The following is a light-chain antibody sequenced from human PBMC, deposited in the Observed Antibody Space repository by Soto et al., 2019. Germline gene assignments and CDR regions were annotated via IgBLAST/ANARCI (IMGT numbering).Light chain of an antibody. Sequence: EIGMTQSPATLSVSPGEKATLSCRASQSVTSYLAWYQQTPGQAPRLLIQGASARATDVPARFSGSGSGTEFTLTISSLQSENFAVYYCQQYSNWPWTFGQGTKVEI. J-gene: IGKJ1*01. CDR1: QSVTSY. CDR3: QQYSNWPWT. V-gene: IGKV3-15*01. CDR2: GAS.